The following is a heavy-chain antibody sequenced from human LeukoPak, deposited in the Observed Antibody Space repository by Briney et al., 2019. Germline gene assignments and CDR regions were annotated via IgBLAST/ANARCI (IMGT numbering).Heavy chain of an antibody. V-gene: IGHV3-7*03. Sequence: PGGSLRLSCAASGFTFSNYWMTWVRQAPGKGLEWVANIKQDESEKYYVDSVKGRFTISRDNAKNSLYLQMNSLRAEDTAVYYCARDYADYVGYFFFDYWGQGTLVTVSS. CDR2: IKQDESEK. D-gene: IGHD4-17*01. J-gene: IGHJ4*02. CDR1: GFTFSNYW. CDR3: ARDYADYVGYFFFDY.